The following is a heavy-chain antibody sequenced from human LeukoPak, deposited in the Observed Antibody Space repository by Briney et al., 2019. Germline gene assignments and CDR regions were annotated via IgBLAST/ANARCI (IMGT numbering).Heavy chain of an antibody. Sequence: SETLSLTCTVSGGSISPFYWSWIRQPPGKGLEWIAYIYYSGSTAYNPSLKSRVAISVDTSNNQVSLKLSSVAAADTAVYYCARHGYCSGGSCYWDYWGQGTLVTVSS. V-gene: IGHV4-59*08. J-gene: IGHJ4*02. D-gene: IGHD2-15*01. CDR2: IYYSGST. CDR1: GGSISPFY. CDR3: ARHGYCSGGSCYWDY.